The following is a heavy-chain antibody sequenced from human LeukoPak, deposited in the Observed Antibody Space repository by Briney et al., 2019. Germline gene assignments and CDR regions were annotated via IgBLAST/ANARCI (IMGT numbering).Heavy chain of an antibody. CDR3: VKSGGYYYMDA. V-gene: IGHV3-9*01. CDR1: GFIFYDVA. D-gene: IGHD2-15*01. Sequence: GGSLRLSCAASGFIFYDVAMHWVRQPPGKGLEWVSTISWNSDIILYADSVKGRFTISQDNDRNSLYLEMNSLRPEDTALYYCVKSGGYYYMDAWGKGTTVVVSS. CDR2: ISWNSDII. J-gene: IGHJ6*03.